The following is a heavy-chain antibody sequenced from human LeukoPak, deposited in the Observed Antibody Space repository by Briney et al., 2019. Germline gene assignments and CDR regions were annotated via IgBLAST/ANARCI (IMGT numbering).Heavy chain of an antibody. J-gene: IGHJ3*02. CDR1: GGSISSSSYY. CDR2: IYYSGST. V-gene: IGHV4-39*07. Sequence: PSETLSLTCTVSGGSISSSSYYWGWIRQPPGKGLEWIGSIYYSGSTYYNPSLKSRVTISVKTSKNQFSLRLSSVTAADTAVYYCARYVDTVSSSFDIWGQGTMVTVSS. D-gene: IGHD5-18*01. CDR3: ARYVDTVSSSFDI.